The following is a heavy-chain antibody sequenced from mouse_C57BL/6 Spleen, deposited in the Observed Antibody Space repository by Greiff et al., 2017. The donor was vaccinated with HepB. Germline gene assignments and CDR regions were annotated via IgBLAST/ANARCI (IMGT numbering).Heavy chain of an antibody. CDR1: GYTFTSYW. J-gene: IGHJ4*01. CDR2: IHPNSGST. V-gene: IGHV1-64*01. CDR3: ASYDYDGYAMDY. Sequence: QVQLQQPGAELVKPGASVKLSCKASGYTFTSYWMHWVKPRPGQGLEWIGMIHPNSGSTNYNEKFKSKATLTVDKSSSTAYMQLSSLTSEDSAVYYCASYDYDGYAMDYWGQGTSVTVSS. D-gene: IGHD2-4*01.